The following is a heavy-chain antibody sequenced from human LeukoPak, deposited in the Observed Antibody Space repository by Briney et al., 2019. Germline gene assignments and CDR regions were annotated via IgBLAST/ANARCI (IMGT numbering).Heavy chain of an antibody. J-gene: IGHJ4*02. D-gene: IGHD6-13*01. CDR1: GGAITSGGYY. CDR2: IYYSGTTRSGST. V-gene: IGHV4-31*03. Sequence: TLSLTCTVSGGAITSGGYYWTWIRQHPEKGLEWIGYIYYSGTTRSGSTYYNPSLKSRVSISVDMSKNQFSLKLSSVTAADTAVYYCARTVAAALHYFDYWGQGTLVTVSS. CDR3: ARTVAAALHYFDY.